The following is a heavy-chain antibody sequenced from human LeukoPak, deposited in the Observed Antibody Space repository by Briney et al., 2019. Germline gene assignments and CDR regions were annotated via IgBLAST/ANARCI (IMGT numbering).Heavy chain of an antibody. CDR2: ISSSSSYI. V-gene: IGHV3-21*04. CDR1: GFTFSSYS. D-gene: IGHD5-18*01. CDR3: AKDITRGRGYSYGYPGY. J-gene: IGHJ4*02. Sequence: PGGSLRLSCAASGFTFSSYSMNWVRQAPGKGLEWVSSISSSSSYIYYADSVKGRFTISRDNAKNSLYLQMNSLRAEDTALYYCAKDITRGRGYSYGYPGYWGQGTLVTVSS.